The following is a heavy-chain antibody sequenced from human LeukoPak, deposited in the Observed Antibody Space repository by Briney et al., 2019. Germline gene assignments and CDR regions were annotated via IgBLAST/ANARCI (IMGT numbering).Heavy chain of an antibody. J-gene: IGHJ3*02. D-gene: IGHD3-9*01. CDR2: IYYSGST. CDR1: GGSISSGDYY. Sequence: PSETLSLTCTVSGGSISSGDYYWSWIRQPPGKGLEWIGYIYYSGSTYYHPSLKSRVTISVDTSKNQFSLKLSSVTAADTAVYYCARGGITIFAFDIWGQGTMVTVSS. V-gene: IGHV4-30-4*01. CDR3: ARGGITIFAFDI.